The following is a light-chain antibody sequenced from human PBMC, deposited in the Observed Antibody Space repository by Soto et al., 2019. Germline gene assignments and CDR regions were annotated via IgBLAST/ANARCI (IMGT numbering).Light chain of an antibody. V-gene: IGKV3-11*01. CDR1: QSVSSY. J-gene: IGKJ1*01. Sequence: EIVLTQSPATLSLSPGERATLSCRASQSVSSYLAWYQQRPGQAPRLLIYDASNRATGVPARFSGRGSETDFTLSISSLEAEDFAVYYCQQRSNWPRTFGQGTKVDIK. CDR3: QQRSNWPRT. CDR2: DAS.